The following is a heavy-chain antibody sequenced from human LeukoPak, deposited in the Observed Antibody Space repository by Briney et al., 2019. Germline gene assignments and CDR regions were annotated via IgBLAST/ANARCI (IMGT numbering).Heavy chain of an antibody. Sequence: GGSLRLSCAASGFTFSSYAMSWVRQAPGKGLEWVSAISGSGGSTYYADSVKGRFTISRDNSKNTLYLQMNSLRAEDTAMYYCARGDDSGYYDYFDYWGQGALVTVSS. D-gene: IGHD3-22*01. J-gene: IGHJ4*02. V-gene: IGHV3-23*01. CDR3: ARGDDSGYYDYFDY. CDR2: ISGSGGST. CDR1: GFTFSSYA.